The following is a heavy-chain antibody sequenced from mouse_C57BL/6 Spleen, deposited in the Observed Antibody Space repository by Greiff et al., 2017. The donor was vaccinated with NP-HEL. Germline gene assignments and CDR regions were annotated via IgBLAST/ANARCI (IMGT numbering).Heavy chain of an antibody. J-gene: IGHJ3*01. Sequence: EVKLVESGGDLVKPGGSLKLSCAASGFTFSSYGMSWVRQTPDKRLEWVATISSGGSYTYYPDSVKGRFTISRDNAKNTLYLQMSSLKSEDTAMYYCARLGRDVWAYWGQGTLVTVSA. CDR1: GFTFSSYG. V-gene: IGHV5-6*01. CDR3: ARLGRDVWAY. CDR2: ISSGGSYT.